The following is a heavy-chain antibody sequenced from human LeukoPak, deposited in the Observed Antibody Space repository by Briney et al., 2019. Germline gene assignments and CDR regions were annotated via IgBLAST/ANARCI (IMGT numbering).Heavy chain of an antibody. J-gene: IGHJ5*02. Sequence: GGSLRLSCAASGFTFSSYSMNWVRQAPGKGLEWVSYISSSSSTIYYADSVKGRFTISRDNAKNSLYLQMNSLRAEDTAVYYCARFDYSNYRNWFDPWGQGTLVTVSS. CDR2: ISSSSSTI. CDR1: GFTFSSYS. D-gene: IGHD4-11*01. V-gene: IGHV3-48*04. CDR3: ARFDYSNYRNWFDP.